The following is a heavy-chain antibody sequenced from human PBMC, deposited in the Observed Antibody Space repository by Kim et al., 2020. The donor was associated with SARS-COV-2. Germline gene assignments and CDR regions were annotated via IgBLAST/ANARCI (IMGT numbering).Heavy chain of an antibody. CDR2: IWYDGSNK. D-gene: IGHD3-10*01. CDR1: GFTFSSYG. CDR3: ARDWVVRGVIDY. V-gene: IGHV3-33*01. Sequence: GGSLRLSCAASGFTFSSYGMHWVRQAPGKGLEWVAVIWYDGSNKYYADSVKGRFTISRDNSKNTLYLQMNSLRAEETAVYYCARDWVVRGVIDYWGQGTLVTVSS. J-gene: IGHJ4*02.